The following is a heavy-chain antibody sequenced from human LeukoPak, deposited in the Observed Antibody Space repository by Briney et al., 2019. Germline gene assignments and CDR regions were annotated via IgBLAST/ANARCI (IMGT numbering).Heavy chain of an antibody. D-gene: IGHD5-18*01. CDR1: GYTFTGYY. V-gene: IGHV1-2*02. Sequence: GASVKVSCKASGYTFTGYYMHWVRQAPGQGLEWMGWINPNSGGTNYAQKFQGRVTMTRDTSISTAYMELSRLRSDETAVYYCARDFRAAMVSDWFDPWGQGTLVTVSS. CDR2: INPNSGGT. CDR3: ARDFRAAMVSDWFDP. J-gene: IGHJ5*02.